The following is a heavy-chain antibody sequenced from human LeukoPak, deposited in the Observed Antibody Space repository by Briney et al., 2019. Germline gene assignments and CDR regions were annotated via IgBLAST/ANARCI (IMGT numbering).Heavy chain of an antibody. CDR1: GGSFSGYY. Sequence: SETLSLTCAVYGGSFSGYYWSWIRQSPGKGLERIGEINHSGSTNYSPSLKSRVTISVDTSKNQFSLKLSSVTAADTAVYYWARGDGRQQLVLVYWGQGTLVTVSS. CDR2: INHSGST. D-gene: IGHD6-13*01. CDR3: ARGDGRQQLVLVY. V-gene: IGHV4-34*01. J-gene: IGHJ4*02.